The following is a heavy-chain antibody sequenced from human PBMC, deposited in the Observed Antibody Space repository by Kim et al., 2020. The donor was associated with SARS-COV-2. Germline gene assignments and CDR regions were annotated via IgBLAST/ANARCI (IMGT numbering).Heavy chain of an antibody. J-gene: IGHJ5*02. D-gene: IGHD5-12*01. CDR2: IYSGGST. CDR1: GFTVSSNY. V-gene: IGHV3-53*01. Sequence: GGSLRLSCAASGFTVSSNYMSWVRQAPGKGLEWVSVIYSGGSTYYADSVKGRFTISRDNSKNTLYLQMNSLRAEDTAVYYCARALGDSGYDPRRMPLDPWGQGTLVTVSS. CDR3: ARALGDSGYDPRRMPLDP.